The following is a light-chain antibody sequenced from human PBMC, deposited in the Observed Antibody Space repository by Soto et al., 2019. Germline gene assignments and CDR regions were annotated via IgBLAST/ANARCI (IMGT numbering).Light chain of an antibody. J-gene: IGLJ7*02. CDR3: AAWDGRLSGPV. CDR1: SSNIGSNY. V-gene: IGLV1-47*01. Sequence: QSVLTQPPSASGTPGQRVTISCSGSSSNIGSNYVYWYQQLPGTAPKLLIYRNNQRPSGVPDRFSGTKSGTSASLAISGLRSHGEADYYDAAWDGRLSGPVFGGGTPLTAL. CDR2: RNN.